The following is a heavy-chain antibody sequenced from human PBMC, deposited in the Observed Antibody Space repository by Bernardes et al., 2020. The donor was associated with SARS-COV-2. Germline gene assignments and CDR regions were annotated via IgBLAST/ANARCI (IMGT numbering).Heavy chain of an antibody. CDR3: ARGWRENSFDY. D-gene: IGHD2-15*01. CDR2: ISSGGDTI. Sequence: GGSLSLSCVGSGFIFTTYSMSWVRPAPGKGLEWLLFISSGGDTIHDADSVRGRFTVSRDDAKNSVYLQMNSLRAEDTAVYYCARGWRENSFDYWGQGALVTVSS. CDR1: GFIFTTYS. J-gene: IGHJ4*02. V-gene: IGHV3-48*01.